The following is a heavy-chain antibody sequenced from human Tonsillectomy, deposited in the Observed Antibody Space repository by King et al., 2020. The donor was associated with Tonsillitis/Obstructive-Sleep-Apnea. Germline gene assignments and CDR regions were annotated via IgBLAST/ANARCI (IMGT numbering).Heavy chain of an antibody. CDR1: GGSISHSDSY. J-gene: IGHJ5*02. V-gene: IGHV4-39*01. Sequence: QLQLQASGPGLVQPSETLSLTCPVSGGSISHSDSYWGWIRQPPGKGLEWIGSIYHSGTTYYNPSLKSRVTISIDTSKNQFSLKLSSVTAADTAVYYCATRAETTGTWGQGTLVTVSS. CDR3: ATRAETTGT. D-gene: IGHD4-17*01. CDR2: IYHSGTT.